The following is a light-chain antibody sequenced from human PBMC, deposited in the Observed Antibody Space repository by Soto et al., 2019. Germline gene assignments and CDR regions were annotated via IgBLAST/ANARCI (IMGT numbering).Light chain of an antibody. J-gene: IGKJ1*01. V-gene: IGKV1-5*03. Sequence: DIQMTQSPSTLSASVGDRVTITCRASQSMSSWLAWYQQKPEKAPKLLIYQASSLQSGVPSRFRGSGSGTELTLTISSLQPDDFATYYCQQYNSYSSTFGQGTKVDIX. CDR1: QSMSSW. CDR2: QAS. CDR3: QQYNSYSST.